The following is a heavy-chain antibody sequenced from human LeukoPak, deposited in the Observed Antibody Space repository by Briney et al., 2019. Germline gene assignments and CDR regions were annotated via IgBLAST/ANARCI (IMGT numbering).Heavy chain of an antibody. J-gene: IGHJ4*02. Sequence: YCLSTSGVGVGWIRQPPGTALEWLALIYWDDDKRYSPSLKSRLTITKDTSKNQVVLTMTNMDPVDTATYYCAHGSVWFGEIDYWGQGTLVTVSS. CDR1: YCLSTSGVG. CDR2: IYWDDDK. CDR3: AHGSVWFGEIDY. D-gene: IGHD3-10*01. V-gene: IGHV2-5*02.